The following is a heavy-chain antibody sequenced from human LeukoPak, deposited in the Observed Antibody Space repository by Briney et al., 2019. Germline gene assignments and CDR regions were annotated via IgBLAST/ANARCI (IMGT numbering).Heavy chain of an antibody. V-gene: IGHV3-21*01. Sequence: GGSLRLSCAASGFTFSSYSMNWVRQAPGKGLEWVSSISSSSSYIYYADSVKGRFTISRANAKNSLYLQMNSLRAEDTAVYYCARVTFQQWLSTDWGQGTLVTVSS. CDR2: ISSSSSYI. J-gene: IGHJ4*02. CDR3: ARVTFQQWLSTD. CDR1: GFTFSSYS. D-gene: IGHD6-19*01.